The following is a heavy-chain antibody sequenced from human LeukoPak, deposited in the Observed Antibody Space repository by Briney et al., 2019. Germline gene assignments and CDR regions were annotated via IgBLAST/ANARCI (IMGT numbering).Heavy chain of an antibody. CDR1: GYSISSGYY. CDR2: FYHSGST. J-gene: IGHJ4*02. Sequence: SETLSLTCTVSGYSISSGYYWGWIRQPPGKGLEWIGSFYHSGSTYYNPSLKSRVTISLDTSKNQFSLKLSSVTAADTAVYYCARGMDTAMVPIDYWGQGTLVTVSS. V-gene: IGHV4-38-2*02. D-gene: IGHD5-18*01. CDR3: ARGMDTAMVPIDY.